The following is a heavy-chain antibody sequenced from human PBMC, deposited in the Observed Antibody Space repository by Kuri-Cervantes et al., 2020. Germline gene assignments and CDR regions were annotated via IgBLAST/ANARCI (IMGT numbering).Heavy chain of an antibody. D-gene: IGHD3-22*01. Sequence: GSLRLSCTVSGDSISSYYWSWIRQPPGKGLEWIGYLFYSGITNYNPSLKSRVTISVDASKNQFSLKLSSVTAADTAVYYCARYTFSFHSRGSYWSPSFDYWGQGTLVTVSS. V-gene: IGHV4-59*01. J-gene: IGHJ4*02. CDR1: GDSISSYY. CDR3: ARYTFSFHSRGSYWSPSFDY. CDR2: LFYSGIT.